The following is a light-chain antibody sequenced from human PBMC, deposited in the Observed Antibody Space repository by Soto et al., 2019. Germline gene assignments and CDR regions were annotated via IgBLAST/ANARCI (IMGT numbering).Light chain of an antibody. CDR1: PNVSRN. CDR2: GXS. J-gene: IGKJ1*01. CDR3: HHYNNWPRT. V-gene: IGKV3-15*01. Sequence: ELVIMQCPPSLSVSPVERATLSCRASPNVSRNLAWYQQKPGQAPRLXIYGXSTRATGIPARLSGSGSGTEFTLTISSLHSEDFAVYYCHHYNNWPRTFGQGTKVDIK.